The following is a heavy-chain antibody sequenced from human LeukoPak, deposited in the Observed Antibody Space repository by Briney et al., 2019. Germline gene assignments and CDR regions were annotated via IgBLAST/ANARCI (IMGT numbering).Heavy chain of an antibody. V-gene: IGHV3-64D*06. J-gene: IGHJ3*02. CDR3: VKGLGWLRLGDAFDI. CDR1: GFTFSSYA. D-gene: IGHD5-12*01. Sequence: GGSLRLSCAASGFTFSSYAMHWVRQAPGKGLEYVSAIRSNGGSTYYADSVKGRFTISRDNSKNTLYLQMSSLRAEDTAVYYCVKGLGWLRLGDAFDIWGQGTMVTVSS. CDR2: IRSNGGST.